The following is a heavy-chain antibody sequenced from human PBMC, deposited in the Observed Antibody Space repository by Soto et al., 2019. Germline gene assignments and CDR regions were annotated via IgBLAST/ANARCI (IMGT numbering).Heavy chain of an antibody. Sequence: GASVKVSCKASGYTFTSYGIRWVRQAPGQRLEWTGWINAGNGNTKYSEKFQGRVTITRGTSASTAYLELSSLRSEDTAVYYCARDPNDSSAYYHHYYYGMDVWGQGTTVTVSS. CDR1: GYTFTSYG. CDR2: INAGNGNT. CDR3: ARDPNDSSAYYHHYYYGMDV. D-gene: IGHD3-22*01. J-gene: IGHJ6*02. V-gene: IGHV1-3*01.